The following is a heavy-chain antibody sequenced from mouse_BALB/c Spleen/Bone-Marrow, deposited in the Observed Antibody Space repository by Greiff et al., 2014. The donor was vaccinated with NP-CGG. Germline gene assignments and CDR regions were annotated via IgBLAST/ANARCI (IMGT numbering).Heavy chain of an antibody. CDR2: IYPGDGDT. Sequence: VNVVESGPELVKPGASVKISCTGSGYAFSSSWMNWVKQRPGQGLEWIGRIYPGDGDTNSNGRFKGKATLTADRSSNTAYMQLSSLTSVDSAVYFCARSAYYGSSYGAMDYWGQGTSVTVSS. CDR3: ARSAYYGSSYGAMDY. V-gene: IGHV1-82*01. J-gene: IGHJ4*01. CDR1: GYAFSSSW. D-gene: IGHD1-1*01.